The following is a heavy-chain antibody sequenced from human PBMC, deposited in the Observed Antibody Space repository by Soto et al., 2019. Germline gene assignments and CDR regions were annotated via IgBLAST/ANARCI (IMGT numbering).Heavy chain of an antibody. V-gene: IGHV4-30-4*01. CDR3: ARVPVVPAALIYYGMDV. CDR2: IYYSGST. J-gene: IGHJ6*02. Sequence: KTSETLSLTCTVSGGSISSGDYYWSWIRQPPGKGLEWIGYIYYSGSTYYNPSLKSRVTISVDTSKNQFSLKLSSVTAADTAVYYCARVPVVPAALIYYGMDVWGQGTTVTVSS. D-gene: IGHD2-2*01. CDR1: GGSISSGDYY.